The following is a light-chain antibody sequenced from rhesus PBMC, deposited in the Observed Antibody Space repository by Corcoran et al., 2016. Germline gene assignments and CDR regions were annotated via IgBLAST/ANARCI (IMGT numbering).Light chain of an antibody. CDR1: HSVSNN. J-gene: IGKJ1*01. V-gene: IGKV3-10*01. CDR3: YQHSSGWT. Sequence: QVLLTQSPATLSLSPGESATLSCRASHSVSNNLAWYHQKPGQAPRLLIIGASSRAIGIPARCSGSGSGTDFTLALSSLDPEDVGVYYCYQHSSGWTFGQGTKVEIK. CDR2: GAS.